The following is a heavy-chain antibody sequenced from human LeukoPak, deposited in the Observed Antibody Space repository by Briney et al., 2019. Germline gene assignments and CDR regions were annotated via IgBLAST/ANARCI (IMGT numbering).Heavy chain of an antibody. D-gene: IGHD3-10*01. V-gene: IGHV3-23*01. Sequence: GGSLRLSCAASGFTFDDYAMHWVRQAPGKGLEWVSAISGSGGSTYYADSVKGRFTISRDNSKNTLCLQMNSLRAEDTAVYYCAKHLRVRGVFYYYYGMDVWGQGTTVTVSS. CDR3: AKHLRVRGVFYYYYGMDV. CDR1: GFTFDDYA. J-gene: IGHJ6*02. CDR2: ISGSGGST.